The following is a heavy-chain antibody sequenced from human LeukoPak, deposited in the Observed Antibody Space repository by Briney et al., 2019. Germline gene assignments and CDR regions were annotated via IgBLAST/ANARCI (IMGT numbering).Heavy chain of an antibody. D-gene: IGHD3-10*01. CDR2: ISYSGST. Sequence: SETLSLTCSVSGGSISYHYWSWIRQPPGKGLEGIEYISYSGSTNYNPSLKSRVTISVDTSKNQFSLKLSSVTAADTAVYYCARGPSGGYYYYYMDVWGKGTTVTVSS. J-gene: IGHJ6*03. V-gene: IGHV4-59*11. CDR1: GGSISYHY. CDR3: ARGPSGGYYYYYMDV.